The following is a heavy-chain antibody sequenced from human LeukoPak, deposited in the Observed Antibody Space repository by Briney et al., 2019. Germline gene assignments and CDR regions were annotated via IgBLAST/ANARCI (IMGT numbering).Heavy chain of an antibody. CDR3: ARSVVVIAMAELDY. J-gene: IGHJ4*02. D-gene: IGHD3-22*01. CDR1: GFTFSSYG. V-gene: IGHV3-33*08. CDR2: IWYDGSNK. Sequence: GGSLRLSCAASGFTFSSYGMHWVRQAPGKGLEWVAVIWYDGSNKYYADSVKGRFTISRDNSKNTLYLQMNSLRAEDTAVYYCARSVVVIAMAELDYWGQGTLVTVSS.